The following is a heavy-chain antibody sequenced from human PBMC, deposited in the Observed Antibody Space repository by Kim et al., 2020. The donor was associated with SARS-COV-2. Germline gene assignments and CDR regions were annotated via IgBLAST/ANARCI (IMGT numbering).Heavy chain of an antibody. Sequence: RGSLRLSCAASGFTFDDYAMHWVRQAPGKGLEWVSLISGDGGSTYYADSVKGRFTISRDNSKNSLYLQMNSLRTEDTALYYCAKDGSPARRYYYYYMDVWGKGTTVTVSS. CDR2: ISGDGGST. CDR1: GFTFDDYA. J-gene: IGHJ6*03. V-gene: IGHV3-43*02. CDR3: AKDGSPARRYYYYYMDV. D-gene: IGHD6-25*01.